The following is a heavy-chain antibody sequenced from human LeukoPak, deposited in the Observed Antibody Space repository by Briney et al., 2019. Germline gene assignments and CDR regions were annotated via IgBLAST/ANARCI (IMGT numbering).Heavy chain of an antibody. CDR3: ARHGGTRGSTPAG. J-gene: IGHJ4*02. CDR1: GDSISNYY. V-gene: IGHV4-59*08. D-gene: IGHD3-16*01. Sequence: SETLSLTCTVFGDSISNYYWSWVRQPPGKGLEWIGCIYCSGSSNYKSSLRSRVTMSVDTCKNQFSLNLRSVTAADTAVYYCARHGGTRGSTPAGWGQGTLVTVSS. CDR2: IYCSGSS.